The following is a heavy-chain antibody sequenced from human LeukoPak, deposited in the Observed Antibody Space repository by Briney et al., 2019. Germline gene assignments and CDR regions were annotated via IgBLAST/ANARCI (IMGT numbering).Heavy chain of an antibody. V-gene: IGHV3-66*01. J-gene: IGHJ4*02. Sequence: GGSLRLSCAASGFTVSSNYMIWVRQAPGKGLEGVSVMYSGGSTYYADSVKGRFTISRDNSKNTLYLQMNSLRAEDTAVYYCARGYMYYDILTGYYNPPPFDYWGQGTLVTVSS. D-gene: IGHD3-9*01. CDR3: ARGYMYYDILTGYYNPPPFDY. CDR2: MYSGGST. CDR1: GFTVSSNY.